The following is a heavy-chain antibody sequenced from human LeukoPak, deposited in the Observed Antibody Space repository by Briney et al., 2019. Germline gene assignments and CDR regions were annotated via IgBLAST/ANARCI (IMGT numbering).Heavy chain of an antibody. V-gene: IGHV4-61*02. J-gene: IGHJ4*02. CDR2: TYTSGST. D-gene: IGHD2-15*01. Sequence: SETLSLTRTVSGGSISSGSYYWSWIRQPAGKGLEWIGRTYTSGSTNYNPSLKSRVTISVDTSKNQFSLKLSSVTAADTAVYYCAREGVVVVAAAFDYWGQGTLVTVSS. CDR1: GGSISSGSYY. CDR3: AREGVVVVAAAFDY.